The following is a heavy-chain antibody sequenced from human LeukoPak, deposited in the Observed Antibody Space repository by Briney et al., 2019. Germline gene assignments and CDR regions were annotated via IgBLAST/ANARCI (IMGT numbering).Heavy chain of an antibody. Sequence: GGSLRLSCAASGFTFSSYGMHWVRQAPGKGLEWVAVISYDGSNKYYADSVKGRFTISRDNSKNTLYLQMNSLRPEDTAVYFCARDRTVTTSWFDPWGQGTLVTVSS. CDR1: GFTFSSYG. CDR2: ISYDGSNK. CDR3: ARDRTVTTSWFDP. D-gene: IGHD4-17*01. V-gene: IGHV3-30*03. J-gene: IGHJ5*02.